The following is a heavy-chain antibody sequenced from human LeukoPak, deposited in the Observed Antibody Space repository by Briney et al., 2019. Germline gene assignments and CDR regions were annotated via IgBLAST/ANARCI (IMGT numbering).Heavy chain of an antibody. V-gene: IGHV4-4*07. Sequence: PSETLSLTCSVSDGSITTYYWSWIRQPAGKGLEWIGRMYGSGTPNYSPSLNSRVTMSVDTSKRQISLRLSSVTVADTAVYYCARERLYTSSWGFQHWGQGTLVTVSS. D-gene: IGHD6-13*01. J-gene: IGHJ1*01. CDR1: DGSITTYY. CDR2: MYGSGTP. CDR3: ARERLYTSSWGFQH.